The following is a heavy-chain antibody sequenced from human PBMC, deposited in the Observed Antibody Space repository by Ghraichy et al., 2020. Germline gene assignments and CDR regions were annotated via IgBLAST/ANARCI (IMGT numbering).Heavy chain of an antibody. V-gene: IGHV1-8*01. J-gene: IGHJ6*02. CDR1: GYTFTIYD. Sequence: ASVKVSCKTSGYTFTIYDINWVRQASGQGLEWMGWMNPNSGHTGHAQNFQGRVVMTRNTSITTAYLDLSSLTSEDTAVYYCARGRNSGSYFARTYYYYGLDVWGQGTTVAVSS. CDR3: ARGRNSGSYFARTYYYYGLDV. CDR2: MNPNSGHT. D-gene: IGHD1-26*01.